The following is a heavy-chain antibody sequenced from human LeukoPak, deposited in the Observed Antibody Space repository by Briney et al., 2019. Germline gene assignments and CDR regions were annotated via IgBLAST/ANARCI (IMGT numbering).Heavy chain of an antibody. D-gene: IGHD2-21*02. CDR2: ISAYNGNT. CDR1: GYTFTSYG. V-gene: IGHV1-18*01. Sequence: ASVTVSCEASGYTFTSYGISWVRQAPGQGLEWMGWISAYNGNTNYAQKLQGRVTMTTDTSTSTAYMELRSLRSDDTAVYYCARDLRCGGDCYEGGDYFDYWGQGTLVTVSS. J-gene: IGHJ4*02. CDR3: ARDLRCGGDCYEGGDYFDY.